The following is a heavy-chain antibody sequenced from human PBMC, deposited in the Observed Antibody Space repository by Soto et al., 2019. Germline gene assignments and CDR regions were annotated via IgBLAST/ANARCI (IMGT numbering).Heavy chain of an antibody. CDR3: VRDGTKTLRDWFDP. CDR1: GASISGYY. CDR2: IYATGTT. D-gene: IGHD1-1*01. V-gene: IGHV4-4*07. J-gene: IGHJ5*02. Sequence: SETLSLTCTVSGASISGYYWSWIRKSAGKGLEWTGRIYATGTTDYNPSLKSRVMMSVDTSKKQFSLKLRSVTAADTAVYYCVRDGTKTLRDWFDPWGQGMSVTVSS.